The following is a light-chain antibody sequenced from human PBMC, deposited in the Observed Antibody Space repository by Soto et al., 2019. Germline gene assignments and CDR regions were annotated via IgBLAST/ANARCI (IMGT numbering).Light chain of an antibody. Sequence: EIVMTQSPGTLSVSPRERATLSCRASQSVGSNLACYQQRPGQAPRLLIYGASTRATGIPARFSGSGSGTEFTLTVSSLQSEDFAVYYCQQYNNWPPTFGHGTKVDIK. CDR2: GAS. J-gene: IGKJ1*01. CDR1: QSVGSN. V-gene: IGKV3-15*01. CDR3: QQYNNWPPT.